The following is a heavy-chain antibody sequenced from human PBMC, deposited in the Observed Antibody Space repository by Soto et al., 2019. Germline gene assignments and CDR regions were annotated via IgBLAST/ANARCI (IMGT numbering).Heavy chain of an antibody. V-gene: IGHV4-59*01. D-gene: IGHD5-18*01. CDR1: GYSISPYY. Sequence: SETLSLTCTVSGYSISPYYWTWIRQPPGKRLERIRYIYYSRSPSYNPSLKSRVTMSVDTSKIQFSLRLSSVTAVDTAIYFCARGGNTALAYYFYGMDVWGQGTTVTVSS. CDR2: IYYSRSP. CDR3: ARGGNTALAYYFYGMDV. J-gene: IGHJ6*02.